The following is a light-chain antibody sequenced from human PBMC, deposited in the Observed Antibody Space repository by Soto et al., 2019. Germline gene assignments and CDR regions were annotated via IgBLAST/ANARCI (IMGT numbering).Light chain of an antibody. CDR1: QGIRND. J-gene: IGKJ1*01. V-gene: IGKV1-17*01. CDR2: DAS. CDR3: LQYDTYSRA. Sequence: IQMTQSPSSLSASVGDRVTITCRASQGIRNDLGWYQQKPGKAPKLLIYDASSLEGGVPSRFSGSGSETEFTLTISSLQPDDFATYYCLQYDTYSRAFGQGTKVDIK.